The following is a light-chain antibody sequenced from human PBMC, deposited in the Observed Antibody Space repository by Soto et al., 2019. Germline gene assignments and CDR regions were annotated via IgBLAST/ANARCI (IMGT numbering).Light chain of an antibody. CDR1: QSLSSR. CDR2: ETS. V-gene: IGKV1-39*01. J-gene: IGKJ2*01. CDR3: QQSFSPPYT. Sequence: IQMTQSPSSLSASVGDRVTITCRASQSLSSRLTWYQQKPGEAPKLLIYETSSLHSGVPSRFSGSGSETDFTLTINSLQPEDFATYYCQQSFSPPYTFGQGTKLDIK.